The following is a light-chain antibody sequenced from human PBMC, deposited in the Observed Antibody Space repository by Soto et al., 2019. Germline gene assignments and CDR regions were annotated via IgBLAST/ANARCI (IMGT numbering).Light chain of an antibody. CDR1: QSIRSL. CDR2: DAS. CDR3: QQYQTYST. Sequence: DIQMTQSPSTLSASVVYRFTITCRASQSIRSLLAWYQQKPGKAPKVLIYDASSLGSGVPSRFSGSGSGTEFTLTISSLQPDDFATYFCQQYQTYSTFGQGTQLEIK. V-gene: IGKV1-5*01. J-gene: IGKJ5*01.